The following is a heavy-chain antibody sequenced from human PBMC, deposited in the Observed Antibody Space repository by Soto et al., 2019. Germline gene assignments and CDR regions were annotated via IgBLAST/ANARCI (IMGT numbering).Heavy chain of an antibody. CDR2: INHSGST. CDR3: ARKPPYYDYIWGSYRLGGYFDY. J-gene: IGHJ4*02. Sequence: PSETLSLTCAVYGGSFSGYYWSWIRQPPGKGLEWIGEINHSGSTNYNPSLKSRVTISVDTSKNQFSLKLSSVTAADTAVYYCARKPPYYDYIWGSYRLGGYFDYWAREPWSPSPQ. V-gene: IGHV4-34*01. CDR1: GGSFSGYY. D-gene: IGHD3-16*02.